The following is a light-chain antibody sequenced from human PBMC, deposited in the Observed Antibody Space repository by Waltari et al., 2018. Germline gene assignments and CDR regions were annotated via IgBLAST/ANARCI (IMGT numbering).Light chain of an antibody. CDR1: SSNIGTNT. CDR3: ASWDDTLNVPV. Sequence: QSVLTQPPSASGTPGQRVTVSCSGRSSNIGTNTVNWYQQFPGTAPKVLIHRNKQRPSGVPDRFSGSKSGTSASLAISGLQSEDEATYYCASWDDTLNVPVFGGGTKLTVL. CDR2: RNK. V-gene: IGLV1-44*01. J-gene: IGLJ3*02.